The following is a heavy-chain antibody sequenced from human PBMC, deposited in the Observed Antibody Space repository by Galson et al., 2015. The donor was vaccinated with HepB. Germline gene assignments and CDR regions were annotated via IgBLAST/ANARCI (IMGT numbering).Heavy chain of an antibody. CDR3: ARDFNSRIAAAH. Sequence: SLRLSCAASGFTFDDYAMHWVRQAPGKGLEWVSGISWNSGSIGYADSVKGRFTISRDNAKNSLYLQMNSLRAEDTALYYCARDFNSRIAAAHWGQGSLVTVSS. CDR2: ISWNSGSI. V-gene: IGHV3-9*01. CDR1: GFTFDDYA. J-gene: IGHJ4*02. D-gene: IGHD6-13*01.